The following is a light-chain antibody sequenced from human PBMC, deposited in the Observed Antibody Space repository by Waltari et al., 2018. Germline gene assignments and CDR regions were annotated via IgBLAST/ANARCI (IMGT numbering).Light chain of an antibody. V-gene: IGLV2-14*01. CDR1: SSYIDAYNY. CDR3: ISFTSSNTWV. J-gene: IGLJ3*02. CDR2: GVS. Sequence: QSALTQPASVSGSPRLSITISCTGTSSYIDAYNYFSWYQQHSGKAPKLVIFGVSDRPTGVSNRFSGSKSGNTASLTISGLQAEDEADYYCISFTSSNTWVFGGGTRVTVL.